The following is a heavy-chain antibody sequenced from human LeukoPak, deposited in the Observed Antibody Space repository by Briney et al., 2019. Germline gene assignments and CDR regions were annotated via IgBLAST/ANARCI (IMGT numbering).Heavy chain of an antibody. V-gene: IGHV1-46*01. CDR1: GYTFTSYY. CDR2: INPSGGST. CDR3: ARDSPLKRSAYYDSSGYYFYPGRGSRVLFAD. D-gene: IGHD3-22*01. J-gene: IGHJ4*02. Sequence: ASVKVSCKASGYTFTSYYMHWVRQAPGQGLEWIGIINPSGGSTSYAQKFQGRVTMTRDTSTSTVYMELSSLRSEDTAVYYCARDSPLKRSAYYDSSGYYFYPGRGSRVLFADWGQGTLVTVSS.